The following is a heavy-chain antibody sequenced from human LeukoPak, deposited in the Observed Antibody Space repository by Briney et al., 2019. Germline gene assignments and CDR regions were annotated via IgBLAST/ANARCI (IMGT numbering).Heavy chain of an antibody. CDR3: ARRPKVRNAFHP. V-gene: IGHV4-39*01. D-gene: IGHD2-2*01. CDR1: GGSIINNIYY. Sequence: PSETLSLTCSVSGGSIINNIYYWGWIRQPPGKGLQWIGSILSGESTYYNPSLKSRVTITADTSKIQFSMRLTSATAADTAIYFCARRPKVRNAFHPWGQGTKVTVSS. CDR2: ILSGEST. J-gene: IGHJ3*01.